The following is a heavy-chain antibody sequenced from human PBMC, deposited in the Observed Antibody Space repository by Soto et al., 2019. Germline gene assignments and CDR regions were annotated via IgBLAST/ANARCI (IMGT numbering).Heavy chain of an antibody. D-gene: IGHD3-16*01. CDR3: AKRGTPGRYFDY. V-gene: IGHV3-9*01. CDR1: GFTFDDYA. CDR2: ISSKSDDI. J-gene: IGHJ4*02. Sequence: EVQLVASGGGLVQPGRSLRLSCAASGFTFDDYAMHWVRQAPGKGMEWVSGISSKSDDIGYADSVKGRFTISRDNAKNSLYLQMNSLRTEDTALYFSAKRGTPGRYFDYWGQGSLVTVSS.